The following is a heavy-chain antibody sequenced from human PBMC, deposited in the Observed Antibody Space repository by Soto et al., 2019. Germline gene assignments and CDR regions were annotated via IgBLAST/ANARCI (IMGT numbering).Heavy chain of an antibody. V-gene: IGHV1-18*01. D-gene: IGHD2-2*01. CDR1: GYTFTSYG. J-gene: IGHJ6*02. CDR3: ARDGYCISTTCYGGGGFGMDV. CDR2: ISGYNGNT. Sequence: QVQLVQSGAEVKKPGASVKVSCKASGYTFTSYGISWVRQAPGQGLEWMGWISGYNGNTNYAQKVQGRVTMTTDISTSTAYMELRSLRSDDTAVYYWARDGYCISTTCYGGGGFGMDVWGQGTTVTVSS.